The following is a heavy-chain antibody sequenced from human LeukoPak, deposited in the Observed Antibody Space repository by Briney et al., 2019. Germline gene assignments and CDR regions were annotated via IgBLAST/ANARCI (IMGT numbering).Heavy chain of an antibody. CDR3: VRHDGRGGATMGAFDS. CDR2: VYYGRTT. J-gene: IGHJ5*01. CDR1: AGSFISSSHH. Sequence: PSETLSLTCTVSAGSFISSSHHWGWIRQSPGKGLEWIGTVYYGRTTYYNPSLDGRVTISLDTSADHFSLQLNSVTAADTAVYYCVRHDGRGGATMGAFDSWGQGSLVTVSS. V-gene: IGHV4-39*01. D-gene: IGHD5-12*01.